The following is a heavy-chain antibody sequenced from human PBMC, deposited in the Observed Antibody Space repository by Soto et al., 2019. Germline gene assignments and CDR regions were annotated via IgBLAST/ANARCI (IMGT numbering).Heavy chain of an antibody. CDR2: IGIGSSTK. J-gene: IGHJ6*02. Sequence: GGSLRLSCAASGFTFRNYGMNWVRQAPGKGLEWVSYIGIGSSTKYYADSVKGRFTISRDNSKNTLYLQMNSLRAEDTAVYYCARDISGSYYYYYGMDVWGQGTTVTVSS. V-gene: IGHV3-48*01. D-gene: IGHD3-22*01. CDR1: GFTFRNYG. CDR3: ARDISGSYYYYYGMDV.